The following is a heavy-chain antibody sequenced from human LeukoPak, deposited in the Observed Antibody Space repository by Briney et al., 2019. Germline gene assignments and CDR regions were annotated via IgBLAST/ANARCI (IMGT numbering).Heavy chain of an antibody. CDR2: ISHDGNSR. J-gene: IGHJ4*02. D-gene: IGHD4-17*01. CDR3: VRDRLHYVEYEKTFDY. V-gene: IGHV3-30*04. CDR1: GFSFYNLA. Sequence: SGGSPRLSCATSGFSFYNLAFHWVRQAPGKGLEWVSLISHDGNSRKYADSVKGRFIVSRDNSKNTLYLQMNSLRAEDTAVYYCVRDRLHYVEYEKTFDYWGQGTLVTVSS.